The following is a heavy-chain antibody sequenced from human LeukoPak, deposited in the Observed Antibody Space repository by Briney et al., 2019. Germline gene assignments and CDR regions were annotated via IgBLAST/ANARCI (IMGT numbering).Heavy chain of an antibody. V-gene: IGHV1-2*02. CDR2: INPNSGGT. CDR3: ARADIVVVPAASSPDY. CDR1: GYTFTGYY. J-gene: IGHJ4*02. D-gene: IGHD2-2*01. Sequence: GASVKVSCKASGYTFTGYYMHWVRQAPGQGLEWMGWINPNSGGTNYAQKFQGRVTMTRDTSISTAYMELSRLRSDDTAVYYCARADIVVVPAASSPDYWGQGTLVTVS.